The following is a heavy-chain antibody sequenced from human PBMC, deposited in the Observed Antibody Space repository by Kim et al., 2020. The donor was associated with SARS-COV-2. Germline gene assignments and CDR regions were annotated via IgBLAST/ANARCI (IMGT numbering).Heavy chain of an antibody. D-gene: IGHD5-18*01. Sequence: ADPGKGRFTISRDNSMNTLYLQMNSLRAEDTAVYYCAKMVYSYGGGEFDYWGQGTLVTVSS. V-gene: IGHV3-30*02. CDR3: AKMVYSYGGGEFDY. J-gene: IGHJ4*02.